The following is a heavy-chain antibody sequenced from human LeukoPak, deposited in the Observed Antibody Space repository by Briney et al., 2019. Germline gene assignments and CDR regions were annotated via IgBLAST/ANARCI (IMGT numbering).Heavy chain of an antibody. CDR1: GYTFTSYG. CDR3: ARDSSGWGAGWFDP. CDR2: ISAYNGNT. V-gene: IGHV1-18*01. Sequence: ASVKVSCKASGYTFTSYGISWVRQAPGQGLEWMGWISAYNGNTNYAQKLQGRVTMTTDTSTSTAYMELRSLRSDDTAVYYCARDSSGWGAGWFDPWGQGTLVTVSS. J-gene: IGHJ5*02. D-gene: IGHD6-19*01.